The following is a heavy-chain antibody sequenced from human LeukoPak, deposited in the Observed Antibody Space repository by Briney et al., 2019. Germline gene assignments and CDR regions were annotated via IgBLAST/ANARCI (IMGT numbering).Heavy chain of an antibody. D-gene: IGHD2-15*01. Sequence: GGSLRLSCAASGFTFNSFFLNWVRLTPGRELEWVACISQDGSETFYMDSLGGGLPISRDHTKNALYLQMTSLRAEDTAVYFCVRDLRHSRHYFEYWGQGALVTVSS. CDR1: GFTFNSFF. CDR2: ISQDGSET. V-gene: IGHV3-7*01. CDR3: VRDLRHSRHYFEY. J-gene: IGHJ4*02.